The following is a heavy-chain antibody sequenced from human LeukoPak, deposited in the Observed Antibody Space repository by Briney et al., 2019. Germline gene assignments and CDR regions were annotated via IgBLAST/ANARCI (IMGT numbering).Heavy chain of an antibody. D-gene: IGHD1-26*01. CDR1: GFSFSTYG. CDR3: ARDLTTPRDSDLLGGGY. J-gene: IGHJ4*02. CDR2: IWYDGSNK. Sequence: PGGSLRLSCAASGFSFSTYGMHWVRQAPGKGLEWVALIWYDGSNKYYADSVKGRFTISRDNSKNTLYLQMDSLRAEDTAVYYCARDLTTPRDSDLLGGGYWGQGTLVTVSS. V-gene: IGHV3-33*01.